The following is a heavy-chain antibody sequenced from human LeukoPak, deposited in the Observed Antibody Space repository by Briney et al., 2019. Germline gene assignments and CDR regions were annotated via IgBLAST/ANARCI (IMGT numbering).Heavy chain of an antibody. CDR1: GFTFSGFW. D-gene: IGHD6-19*01. Sequence: QSGGSLRLSCAVSGFTFSGFWMSWSRQAPGKGLEWVASINSDGSEGYYADSVKGRFTISRDNAKNSLYLQMNSLRVEDTAFYYCAKDNRRHYTSGPNPDSLHWGQGALVTVSS. V-gene: IGHV3-7*03. J-gene: IGHJ4*02. CDR3: AKDNRRHYTSGPNPDSLH. CDR2: INSDGSEG.